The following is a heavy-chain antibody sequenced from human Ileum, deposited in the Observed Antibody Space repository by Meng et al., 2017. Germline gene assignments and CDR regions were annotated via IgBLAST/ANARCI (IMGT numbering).Heavy chain of an antibody. D-gene: IGHD7-27*01. J-gene: IGHJ4*02. V-gene: IGHV6-1*01. CDR1: GDSVSSDTGA. CDR2: TYYRSRWYN. Sequence: HVQLQQSGPGLVKPSQTLSLTFPISGDSVSSDTGAWNWIRQSPSRGLEWLGRTYYRSRWYNNYAVSVKSRITINPDTSKNQFSLQLNSVTPDDTAVYYCAGKDWGEGLDFWDQGTLVTVSS. CDR3: AGKDWGEGLDF.